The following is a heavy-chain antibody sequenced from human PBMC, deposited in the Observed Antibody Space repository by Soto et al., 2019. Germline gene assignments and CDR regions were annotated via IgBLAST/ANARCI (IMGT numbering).Heavy chain of an antibody. CDR1: GFSFSAYA. V-gene: IGHV3-23*01. J-gene: IGHJ3*02. Sequence: GGSLRLSCAASGFSFSAYAMNWVRQAPGKGLQWVSGLVGNGGDGNYADSVRGRFTVSRDNSKNTLYLQMNNLRDEDTAVYYCAKDFIANNGVWEAFDMWGRGTEVTVSS. CDR3: AKDFIANNGVWEAFDM. CDR2: LVGNGGDG. D-gene: IGHD2-8*01.